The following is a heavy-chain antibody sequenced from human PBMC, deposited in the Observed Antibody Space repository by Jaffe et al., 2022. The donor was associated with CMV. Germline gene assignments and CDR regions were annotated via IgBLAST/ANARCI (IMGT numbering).Heavy chain of an antibody. CDR3: ARGHDYDILTGYSQRSEYYFDY. D-gene: IGHD3-9*01. CDR1: GGSFSGYY. Sequence: QVQLQQWGAGLLKPSETLSLTCAVYGGSFSGYYWSWIRQPPGKGLEWIGEINHSGSTNYNPSLKSRVTISVDTSKNQFSLKLSSVTAADTAVYYCARGHDYDILTGYSQRSEYYFDYWGQGTLVTVSS. V-gene: IGHV4-34*01. J-gene: IGHJ4*02. CDR2: INHSGST.